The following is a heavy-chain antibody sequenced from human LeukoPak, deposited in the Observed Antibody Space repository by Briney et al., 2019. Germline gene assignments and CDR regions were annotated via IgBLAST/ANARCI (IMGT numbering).Heavy chain of an antibody. CDR2: INGGGDAT. CDR1: GFTFNNNA. Sequence: TGGSLRLSCATSGFTFNNNAMSWVRQAPGKRLEWVSAINGGGDATEYADSVEGRFTISRDNSKNTLYLQMNSLRPEDTAVYYCARCTASCYANAFDVWGQGTLLTVSS. J-gene: IGHJ3*01. CDR3: ARCTASCYANAFDV. D-gene: IGHD2-2*01. V-gene: IGHV3-23*01.